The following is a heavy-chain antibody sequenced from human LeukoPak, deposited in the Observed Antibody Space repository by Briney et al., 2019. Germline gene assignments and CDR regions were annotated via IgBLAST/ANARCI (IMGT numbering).Heavy chain of an antibody. CDR3: AKAGAQGAVAGLFDY. Sequence: GGSLRLSCAASGFTFDDYAMHWVRQAPGKGLEWVSAISGSGGSTYYADSVKGRFTISRDNSKNTLYLQMNSLRAEDTAVYYCAKAGAQGAVAGLFDYWGQGTLVTVSS. J-gene: IGHJ4*02. V-gene: IGHV3-23*01. D-gene: IGHD6-19*01. CDR2: ISGSGGST. CDR1: GFTFDDYA.